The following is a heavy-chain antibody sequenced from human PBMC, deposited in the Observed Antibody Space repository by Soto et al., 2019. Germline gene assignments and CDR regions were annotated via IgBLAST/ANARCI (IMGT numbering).Heavy chain of an antibody. CDR2: IYYSGST. CDR1: GGSISSGSYY. CDR3: ARAPRDYCSGGSCYSSSWFDP. D-gene: IGHD2-15*01. Sequence: PSGTLSLTCTVSGGSISSGSYYWGWIRQPPGKGLEWIGSIYYSGSTYYNPSLKSRVTISVDTSKNQFSLKLSSVTAADTAVYYCARAPRDYCSGGSCYSSSWFDPWGQGTLVTVSS. V-gene: IGHV4-39*07. J-gene: IGHJ5*02.